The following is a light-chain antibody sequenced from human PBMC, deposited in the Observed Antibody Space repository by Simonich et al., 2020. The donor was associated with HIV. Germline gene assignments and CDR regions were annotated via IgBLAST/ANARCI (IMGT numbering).Light chain of an antibody. CDR1: QSVSRS. CDR3: QQYGSSLSYT. V-gene: IGKV3D-20*01. Sequence: TVLTQSPASLSLSPGERATLSCRASQSVSRSLAWYQQKPGLAPRLLIYDASSRATGIPDRFSGSGSGTDFTLTISRLEPEDFAVYYCQQYGSSLSYTFGQGTKLEIK. J-gene: IGKJ2*01. CDR2: DAS.